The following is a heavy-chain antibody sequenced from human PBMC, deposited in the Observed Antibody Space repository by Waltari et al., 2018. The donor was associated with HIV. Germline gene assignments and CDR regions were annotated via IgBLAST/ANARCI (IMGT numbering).Heavy chain of an antibody. CDR2: ISHSGTT. Sequence: QVQLQESGPGLVKPSETLSLTCSVPDYPITSGYYWGWIRQSPGRGLEWIGSISHSGTTVYSPSLKSRITLFRNTSKNQFFLKLTSATAADTAVYYCASTYYDLLEGWYFDFWGQGRLVTVSS. J-gene: IGHJ4*02. D-gene: IGHD3-3*01. CDR1: DYPITSGYY. V-gene: IGHV4-38-2*02. CDR3: ASTYYDLLEGWYFDF.